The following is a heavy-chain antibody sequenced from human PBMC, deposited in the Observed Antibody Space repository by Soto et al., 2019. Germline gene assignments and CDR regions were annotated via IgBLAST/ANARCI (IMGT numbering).Heavy chain of an antibody. D-gene: IGHD1-26*01. Sequence: EVQLVESGGGLVQPGGSLRLSCAASGFTFSTYWMSWVRRTPGKELEWVANIKQDGTEKYYVDSVRGRLTVSRDNAKSSLYLQMNSLRVEDTAVYYCTTSPHRDSERVFVWGQGTAVTVS. J-gene: IGHJ6*02. CDR1: GFTFSTYW. CDR3: TTSPHRDSERVFV. V-gene: IGHV3-7*01. CDR2: IKQDGTEK.